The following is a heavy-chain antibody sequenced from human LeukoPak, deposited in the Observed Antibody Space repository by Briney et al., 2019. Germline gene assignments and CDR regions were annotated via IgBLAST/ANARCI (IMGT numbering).Heavy chain of an antibody. Sequence: GASVKVSCKASGGTFSSYAISWVRQAPGQGLEWMGRIIPILGIANYAQKFQGRVTITADKSTSTAYMELSSLRSEDTAVYYCASVVEMATISGFDPWGQGTLVTVSS. CDR3: ASVVEMATISGFDP. V-gene: IGHV1-69*04. D-gene: IGHD5-24*01. CDR1: GGTFSSYA. CDR2: IIPILGIA. J-gene: IGHJ5*02.